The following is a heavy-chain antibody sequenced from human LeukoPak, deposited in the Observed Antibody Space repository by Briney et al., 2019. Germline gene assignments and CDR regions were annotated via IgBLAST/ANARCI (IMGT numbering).Heavy chain of an antibody. V-gene: IGHV4-4*07. CDR2: IYTSGST. CDR3: ARDSVVSYYYDSSGYYSDAFDI. J-gene: IGHJ3*02. D-gene: IGHD3-22*01. CDR1: GGSISSYY. Sequence: SETLSLTCTVSGGSISSYYWSWIRQPAGKGLEWIGRIYTSGSTNYNPSLKSRVTMSVDTSKNQFSLKLSSVTAADTAVYYCARDSVVSYYYDSSGYYSDAFDIWGQGTMVTVSS.